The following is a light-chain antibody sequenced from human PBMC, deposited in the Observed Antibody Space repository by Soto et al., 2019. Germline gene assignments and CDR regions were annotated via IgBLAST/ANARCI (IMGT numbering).Light chain of an antibody. V-gene: IGKV1-5*01. CDR3: QQYNSYSGT. Sequence: DIPMTQSPSTLSASVGDRVTITCRASQNIGSWLAWYQQKPGKAPKVLIYVASSLERGVPSRFSGSGSGTEFTLTISSLQPDDFATDYCQQYNSYSGTFGKETRLEIK. CDR1: QNIGSW. CDR2: VAS. J-gene: IGKJ5*01.